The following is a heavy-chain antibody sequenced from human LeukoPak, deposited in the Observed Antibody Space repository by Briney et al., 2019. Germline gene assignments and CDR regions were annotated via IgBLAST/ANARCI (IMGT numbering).Heavy chain of an antibody. V-gene: IGHV4-34*01. CDR3: ATRAGAFDI. CDR2: INHSGST. CDR1: GGSFSGYY. Sequence: SETLSLTCAVYGGSFSGYYWSWIRQPPGKGLEWIGEINHSGSTNYNPSLKSRVTISVDTSKNQFSLELSSVTAADTAVYYCATRAGAFDIWGQGTMVTVSS. J-gene: IGHJ3*02. D-gene: IGHD6-25*01.